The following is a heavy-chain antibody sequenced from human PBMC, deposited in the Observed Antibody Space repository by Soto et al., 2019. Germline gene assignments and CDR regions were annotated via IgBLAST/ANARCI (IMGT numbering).Heavy chain of an antibody. J-gene: IGHJ6*02. CDR2: ISPSGGST. Sequence: ASVKVSCKASGYTFTSYYMHWVRQAPGQGLEWMGIISPSGGSTSYAQKFQGRVTMTRDTSTSTVYMELSSLRSEDTAVYYCARAPGIAVAGFPYYGMDVWGQGTTVTVSS. V-gene: IGHV1-46*01. CDR1: GYTFTSYY. CDR3: ARAPGIAVAGFPYYGMDV. D-gene: IGHD6-19*01.